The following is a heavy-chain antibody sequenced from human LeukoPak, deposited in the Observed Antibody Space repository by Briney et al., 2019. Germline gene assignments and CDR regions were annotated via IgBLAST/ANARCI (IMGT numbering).Heavy chain of an antibody. D-gene: IGHD5-18*01. CDR1: GFTFSSYG. CDR2: IRYDGSNK. V-gene: IGHV3-30*02. J-gene: IGHJ4*02. Sequence: GGSLRLSCAASGFTFSSYGMHWVRQAPGKGLEWVAFIRYDGSNKYYADSVKGRFTISRDNSKNTLYLQMNSLRAEDTAVYYCARADTAMVQHSDYWGQGTLVTVSS. CDR3: ARADTAMVQHSDY.